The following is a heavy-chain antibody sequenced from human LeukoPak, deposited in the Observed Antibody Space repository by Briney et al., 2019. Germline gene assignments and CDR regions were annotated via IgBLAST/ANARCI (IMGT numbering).Heavy chain of an antibody. D-gene: IGHD5-18*01. CDR3: ARHVDTATDYFDY. Sequence: PSETLSLTCTVSGGSISSCSYYWGWIRQPPGKGLEWIGSIYYSGSTYYNPSLKSRVTISVHTSKNQFSLKLSSVTAADTAVYYCARHVDTATDYFDYWGQGTLVTVSS. CDR2: IYYSGST. J-gene: IGHJ4*02. CDR1: GGSISSCSYY. V-gene: IGHV4-39*01.